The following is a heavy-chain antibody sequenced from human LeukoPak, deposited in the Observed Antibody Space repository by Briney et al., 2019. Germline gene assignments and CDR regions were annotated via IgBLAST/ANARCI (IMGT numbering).Heavy chain of an antibody. D-gene: IGHD3-9*01. V-gene: IGHV3-43D*03. CDR2: ISWDGGST. J-gene: IGHJ4*02. CDR3: AKGDDILTGPDY. Sequence: VWLISWDGGSTYYADSVKGGFTISRDNSKTSLYLQMNSLRAEDTALYYCAKGDDILTGPDYWGQGTLVTVSS.